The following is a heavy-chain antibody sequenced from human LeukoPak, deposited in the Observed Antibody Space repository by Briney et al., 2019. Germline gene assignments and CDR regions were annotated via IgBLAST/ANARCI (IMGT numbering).Heavy chain of an antibody. CDR1: GFTFSSYA. CDR3: AKEQLDYYGDNESFDY. Sequence: GGSLRLSCAAFGFTFSSYAMSWVRQAPGKGLEWVSAISGSGGSTYYADSVKGRFTISRDNSKNTLYLQMNSLRAEDTAVYYCAKEQLDYYGDNESFDYWGQGTLVTVSS. CDR2: ISGSGGST. J-gene: IGHJ4*02. D-gene: IGHD4-17*01. V-gene: IGHV3-23*01.